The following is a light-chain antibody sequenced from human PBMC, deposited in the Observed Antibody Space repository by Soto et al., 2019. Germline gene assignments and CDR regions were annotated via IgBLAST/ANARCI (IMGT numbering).Light chain of an antibody. V-gene: IGKV1-5*01. Sequence: DTQMTQSPSTLSASGLDTVTVTCRASQSVSGWLAWYQQKPGEAPKLLIYDASALPRGVPSRFSGSGSGTKFTLTIASLQPEDVATYYCLQLNTYPWTFGQGTKVDI. J-gene: IGKJ1*01. CDR3: LQLNTYPWT. CDR1: QSVSGW. CDR2: DAS.